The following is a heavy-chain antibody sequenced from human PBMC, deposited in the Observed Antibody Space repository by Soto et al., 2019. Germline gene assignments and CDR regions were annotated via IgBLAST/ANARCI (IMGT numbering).Heavy chain of an antibody. Sequence: QITLKESGPTLVKPTQTLTLTCTFSGFSLTTDRVGVGWIRQPPGEALEWLAVIYWDDSKTYSPSLESRLTIPTYTSKPPLALTMPNLDSLVTATFYCAHAYGARSPSWGQGTLVTVSS. CDR1: GFSLTTDRVG. CDR3: AHAYGARSPS. V-gene: IGHV2-5*02. CDR2: IYWDDSK. J-gene: IGHJ5*02. D-gene: IGHD3-10*01.